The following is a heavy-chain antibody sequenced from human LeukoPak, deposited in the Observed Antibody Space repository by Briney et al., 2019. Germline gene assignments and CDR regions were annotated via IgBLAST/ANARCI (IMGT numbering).Heavy chain of an antibody. Sequence: GGSLRLSCAVSGFTFSRYWMHWARQVPGKGLVWVARINPGGSSITYADSVKGRFTISRDNAKNTLYLQMDSLRAEDTGVYYCARSNRADDYWGQGTLVTVSS. D-gene: IGHD1-14*01. V-gene: IGHV3-74*01. J-gene: IGHJ4*02. CDR3: ARSNRADDY. CDR1: GFTFSRYW. CDR2: INPGGSSI.